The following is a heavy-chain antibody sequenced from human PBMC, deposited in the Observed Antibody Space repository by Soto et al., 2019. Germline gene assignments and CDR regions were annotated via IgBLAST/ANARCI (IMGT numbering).Heavy chain of an antibody. V-gene: IGHV1-18*01. CDR1: GYTFSSYG. CDR2: ISAYNGNT. Sequence: QVKLVQSGGEVKKPGASVKISCKASGYTFSSYGISWVRKASGQGLEWMGWISAYNGNTNYAQKFQGRVTMTTDTSTSTAYMELRSLRSDDTAIYYCARTLNEWLLGLEWGQGTLVTVSS. CDR3: ARTLNEWLLGLE. J-gene: IGHJ4*02. D-gene: IGHD3-3*01.